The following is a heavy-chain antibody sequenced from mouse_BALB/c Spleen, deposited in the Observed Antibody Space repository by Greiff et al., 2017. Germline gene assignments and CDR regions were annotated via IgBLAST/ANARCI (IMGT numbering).Heavy chain of an antibody. Sequence: EVKLVESGGGLVKPGGSLKLSCAASGFTFSDYYMYWVRQTPEKRLEWVATISDGGSYTYYPDSVKGRFTISRDNAKNNLYLQMSSLKSEDTAMYYCARGGNGNYDVWGEGTTVTVSS. D-gene: IGHD2-1*01. CDR1: GFTFSDYY. V-gene: IGHV5-4*02. J-gene: IGHJ1*01. CDR3: ARGGNGNYDV. CDR2: ISDGGSYT.